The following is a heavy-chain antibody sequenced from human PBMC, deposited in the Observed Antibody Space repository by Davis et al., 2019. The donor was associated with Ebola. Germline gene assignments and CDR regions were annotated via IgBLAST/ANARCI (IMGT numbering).Heavy chain of an antibody. V-gene: IGHV3-23*01. D-gene: IGHD2-2*02. CDR1: GFTFSSFW. CDR2: IGGSGGIT. J-gene: IGHJ6*02. Sequence: ESLKISCAASGFTFSSFWMSWVRQAPGKGLEWVATIGGSGGITYHADSVKGRSTISRDNSNNTVYLQMNSLRAEDTAVYYCARLDCTSTSCYTGNFYYYYGVDVWGQGTTVTVSS. CDR3: ARLDCTSTSCYTGNFYYYYGVDV.